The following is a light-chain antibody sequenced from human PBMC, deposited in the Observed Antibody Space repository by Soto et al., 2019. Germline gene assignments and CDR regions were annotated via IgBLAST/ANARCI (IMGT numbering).Light chain of an antibody. Sequence: QSVLTQPPSVSGAPGQRVTISCAWSNSNIGSGYDVHWYQHLPGAAPQLLIYGNSNRPSGVPERFSGSKSGTSASLAITGVLPEDEADYHCQSYDSRLSIWVFGGGTKLTVL. J-gene: IGLJ3*02. CDR2: GNS. CDR1: NSNIGSGYD. V-gene: IGLV1-40*01. CDR3: QSYDSRLSIWV.